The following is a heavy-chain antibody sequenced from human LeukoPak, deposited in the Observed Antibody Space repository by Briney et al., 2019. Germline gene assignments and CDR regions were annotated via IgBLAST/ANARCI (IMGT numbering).Heavy chain of an antibody. Sequence: GGSLRLSCAASGFTFSNYWMTWVRQAPGTGLEWVANIKEDGSEKYYVDSVKGRFTISRDNAKNSLYLQMNSLRAVDTALYYCARGGPTGALDYWGQGTLVTVSS. CDR2: IKEDGSEK. D-gene: IGHD7-27*01. CDR3: ARGGPTGALDY. J-gene: IGHJ4*02. CDR1: GFTFSNYW. V-gene: IGHV3-7*01.